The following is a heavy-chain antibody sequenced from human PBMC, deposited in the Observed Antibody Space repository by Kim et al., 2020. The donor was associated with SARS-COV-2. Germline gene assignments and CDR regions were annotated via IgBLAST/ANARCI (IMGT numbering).Heavy chain of an antibody. V-gene: IGHV1-3*01. Sequence: FPGRVTITRDTSASTAYMELSSLRSEDTAVYYCARDPGDLGLRLTNWLDPWGQGTLVTVSS. D-gene: IGHD2-21*01. CDR3: ARDPGDLGLRLTNWLDP. J-gene: IGHJ5*02.